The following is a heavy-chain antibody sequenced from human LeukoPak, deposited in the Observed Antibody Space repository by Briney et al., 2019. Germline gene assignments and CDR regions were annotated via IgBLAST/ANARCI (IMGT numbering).Heavy chain of an antibody. CDR2: VKTDGNDK. CDR3: ARDSTQRRGNEYYDALDF. V-gene: IGHV3-7*01. D-gene: IGHD4-23*01. Sequence: GGSLRLSCTAFGFMFNNQWMTWVRQAPGKGLEWVANVKTDGNDKNFVDSVKGRFTISIDSAKKSMYLQMNSLRVEDTAVYYCARDSTQRRGNEYYDALDFWGQGTRVTVSS. CDR1: GFMFNNQW. J-gene: IGHJ3*01.